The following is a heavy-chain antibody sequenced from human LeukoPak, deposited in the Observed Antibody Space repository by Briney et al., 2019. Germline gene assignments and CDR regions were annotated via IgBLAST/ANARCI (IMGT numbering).Heavy chain of an antibody. V-gene: IGHV1-8*01. D-gene: IGHD4-17*01. J-gene: IGHJ4*02. CDR2: MNPNSGNT. CDR3: ARGWDDYGDYDY. Sequence: GWMNPNSGNTGYAQKFQGRVTMTRNTSISTAYMELSSLRSEDTAVYYCARGWDDYGDYDYWGQGTLVTVSS.